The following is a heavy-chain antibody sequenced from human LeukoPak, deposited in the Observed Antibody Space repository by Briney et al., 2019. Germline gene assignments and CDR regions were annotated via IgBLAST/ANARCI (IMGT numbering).Heavy chain of an antibody. CDR2: INHSGST. V-gene: IGHV4-34*01. Sequence: KPSETLSLTCAVYGGSFSGYYWSWIRQPPGKGLEWIGEINHSGSTNYNPSLKSRVTISVDTSKNQFSLKLSSVTAADTAVYYCAVGWKEYHFDYWGQGTLVTVSS. CDR1: GGSFSGYY. J-gene: IGHJ4*02. CDR3: AVGWKEYHFDY. D-gene: IGHD1-1*01.